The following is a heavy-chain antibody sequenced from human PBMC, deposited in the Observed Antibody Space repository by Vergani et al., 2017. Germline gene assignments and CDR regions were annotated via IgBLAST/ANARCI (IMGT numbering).Heavy chain of an antibody. Sequence: QGQLVESGGGIVQPGRSLTLSCVASRSTFKTYGMHWVRQAPGKGLEWVGLIYYDGSNAYYADSVKGRFTISRDNSKNTLYLQMSSLRAEDTAVDYCARDQVPAAIRLNVGNYMDVWGKGATVIVSS. D-gene: IGHD2-2*02. CDR1: RSTFKTYG. CDR2: IYYDGSNA. J-gene: IGHJ6*03. V-gene: IGHV3-33*01. CDR3: ARDQVPAAIRLNVGNYMDV.